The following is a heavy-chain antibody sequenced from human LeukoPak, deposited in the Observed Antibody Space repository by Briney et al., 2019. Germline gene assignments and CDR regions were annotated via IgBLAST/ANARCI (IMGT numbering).Heavy chain of an antibody. J-gene: IGHJ3*02. CDR2: IYYSGST. V-gene: IGHV4-39*01. Sequence: GSLRLSCTVSGGSISSSSYYWGWIRQPPGKGLEWIGSIYYSGSTYYNPSLKSRVTISVDTSKNQFSLKLSSVTAADTAVYYCASFCSGGSCYSSGSVGDDAFDIWGQGTMVTVSS. CDR3: ASFCSGGSCYSSGSVGDDAFDI. D-gene: IGHD2-15*01. CDR1: GGSISSSSYY.